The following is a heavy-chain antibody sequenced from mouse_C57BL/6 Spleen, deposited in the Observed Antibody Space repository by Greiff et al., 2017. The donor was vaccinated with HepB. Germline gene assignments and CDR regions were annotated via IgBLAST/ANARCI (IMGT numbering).Heavy chain of an antibody. CDR2: FYPGSGSI. J-gene: IGHJ2*01. D-gene: IGHD2-5*01. CDR3: ARHKDLGYSNYYFDY. Sequence: VKLQQSGAELVKPGASVKLSCKASGYTFTEYTIHWVKQRPGQGLEWIGWFYPGSGSIKYNEKFKDKATLTADKSSSTVYMELSRLTSEDSAVYFCARHKDLGYSNYYFDYWGQGTTLTVSS. CDR1: GYTFTEYT. V-gene: IGHV1-62-2*01.